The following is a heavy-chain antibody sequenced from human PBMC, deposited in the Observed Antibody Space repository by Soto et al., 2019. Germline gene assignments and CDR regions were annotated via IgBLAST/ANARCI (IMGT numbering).Heavy chain of an antibody. CDR3: ARSLTEGYCTITGCYTRPLYGMDV. CDR2: INPNSGGT. J-gene: IGHJ6*02. CDR1: GYTFSGYY. D-gene: IGHD2-2*02. Sequence: ASVKVSCKASGYTFSGYYIHWLRQAPGQGLEWMGWINPNSGGTSYAQKFQGRVTVTRDTPTSTAYMELSRLTSDDTAVYYCARSLTEGYCTITGCYTRPLYGMDVWGQGTTVTVSS. V-gene: IGHV1-2*02.